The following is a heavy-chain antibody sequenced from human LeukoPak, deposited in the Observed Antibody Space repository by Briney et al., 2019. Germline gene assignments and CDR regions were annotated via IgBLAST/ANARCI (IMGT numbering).Heavy chain of an antibody. CDR3: ARGLDDWDAFDI. CDR1: GYTFTSYD. CDR2: MNPNSGNT. D-gene: IGHD3-9*01. J-gene: IGHJ3*02. Sequence: GASVKVSCKASGYTFTSYDINWVRQATGQGLEWMGWMNPNSGNTGHAQKFQGRVTMTRNTSISTAYMELSSLRSEDTAVYYCARGLDDWDAFDIWGQGTMVTVSS. V-gene: IGHV1-8*01.